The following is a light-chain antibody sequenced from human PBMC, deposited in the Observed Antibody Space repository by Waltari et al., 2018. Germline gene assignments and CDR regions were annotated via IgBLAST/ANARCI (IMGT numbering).Light chain of an antibody. Sequence: QSALTQPASVSGSPGQSITISCTGTSSDVGGYNLVSWHQQHPGKAPKLMIYEVSKRPSGVSNRFSGSKSGNTASLTISGLQAEDEADYYCCSYAGSSTLVFGGGTKLTVL. V-gene: IGLV2-23*02. CDR1: SSDVGGYNL. CDR3: CSYAGSSTLV. J-gene: IGLJ2*01. CDR2: EVS.